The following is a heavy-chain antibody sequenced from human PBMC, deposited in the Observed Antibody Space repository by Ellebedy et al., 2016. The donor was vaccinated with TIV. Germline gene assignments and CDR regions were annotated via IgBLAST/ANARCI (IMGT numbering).Heavy chain of an antibody. V-gene: IGHV3-9*01. CDR2: ISWNSDSV. D-gene: IGHD6-13*01. CDR1: GFTFDDYA. Sequence: PGGSLRLSCAASGFTFDDYAMHWVRQAPGKGLEWVSGISWNSDSVGYADSVKGRFTISRDNAKNSLYLQMNSLRAEDTALYYCAKDIGQTGVAAAHYWGQGTLVTVSS. CDR3: AKDIGQTGVAAAHY. J-gene: IGHJ4*02.